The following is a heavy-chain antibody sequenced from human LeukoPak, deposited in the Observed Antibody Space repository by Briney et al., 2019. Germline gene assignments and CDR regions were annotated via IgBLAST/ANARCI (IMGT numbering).Heavy chain of an antibody. V-gene: IGHV4-38-2*02. D-gene: IGHD1-26*01. CDR3: ARGVGLTQGGTFDY. CDR1: GGSISSGFY. Sequence: SETLSLTCTVSGGSISSGFYWCWIRQPPGKGLEWIGSIYHSGSTHYSSSLKSRVAISMDTSKNQLSLRVSSVTAADTAVYYCARGVGLTQGGTFDYWGQGTLVTVSS. CDR2: IYHSGST. J-gene: IGHJ4*02.